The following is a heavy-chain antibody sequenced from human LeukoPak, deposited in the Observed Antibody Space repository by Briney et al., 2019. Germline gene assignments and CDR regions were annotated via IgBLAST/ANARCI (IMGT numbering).Heavy chain of an antibody. CDR1: GFTFSSYE. CDR3: ARDKNYYDSSGRRKVTDY. D-gene: IGHD3-22*01. J-gene: IGHJ4*02. Sequence: HTGGSLRLSCAASGFTFSSYEMNWVRRAPGKGLEWVSYISSSGNTIYYADSVKGRFTISRDNAKNSLYLQMNSLRAEDTAIYYCARDKNYYDSSGRRKVTDYWGQGTLVTVSS. CDR2: ISSSGNTI. V-gene: IGHV3-48*03.